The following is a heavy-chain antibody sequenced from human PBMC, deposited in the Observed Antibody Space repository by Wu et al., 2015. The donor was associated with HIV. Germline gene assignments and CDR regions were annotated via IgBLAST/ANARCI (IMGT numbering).Heavy chain of an antibody. V-gene: IGHV1-69*18. Sequence: QVQLVQSGAEVKKPGASVKISCKASGDTSRNYVFSWVRQAPGQGLEWMGRFSPVFANPSYAQKFQGRVTITADELTRATYVELYSLRFEDTAVYYCARGDSSGWYSFDSWGQGTLVIVSS. J-gene: IGHJ4*02. CDR2: FSPVFANP. CDR3: ARGDSSGWYSFDS. CDR1: GDTSRNYV. D-gene: IGHD6-19*01.